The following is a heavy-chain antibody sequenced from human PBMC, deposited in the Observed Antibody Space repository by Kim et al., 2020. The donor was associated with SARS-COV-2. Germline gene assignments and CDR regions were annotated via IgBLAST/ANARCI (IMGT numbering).Heavy chain of an antibody. CDR1: GFSFSPSG. CDR3: AKDYSAWSRDY. J-gene: IGHJ4*02. CDR2: ISTSSNT. Sequence: GVSLRLSCAASGFSFSPSGMTWVRQAPGKGLEWVSTISTSSNTYYADSVKGRFTISRDNAKNSLFLQMNSLRAEDTAVYYCAKDYSAWSRDYWGQGTLVTVSS. V-gene: IGHV3-21*01. D-gene: IGHD6-19*01.